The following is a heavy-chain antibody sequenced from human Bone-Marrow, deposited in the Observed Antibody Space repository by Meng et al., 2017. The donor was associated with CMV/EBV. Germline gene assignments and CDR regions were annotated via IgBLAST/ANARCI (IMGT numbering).Heavy chain of an antibody. D-gene: IGHD2-2*01. Sequence: GESLKISCAASGFTFSSYSMNWVRQAPGKGLEWVSYISRSSSYIYYADSVKGRFTISRDNAKNSLYLQMNSLRAEDTAVDYCAREKMGSCQGYWSSTSCYRSDYGMDVWGQGTTVTVSS. CDR2: ISRSSSYI. V-gene: IGHV3-21*01. CDR3: AREKMGSCQGYWSSTSCYRSDYGMDV. J-gene: IGHJ6*02. CDR1: GFTFSSYS.